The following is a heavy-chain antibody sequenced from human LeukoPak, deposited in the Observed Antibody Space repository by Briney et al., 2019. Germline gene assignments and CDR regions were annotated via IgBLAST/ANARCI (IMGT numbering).Heavy chain of an antibody. CDR2: FDPEDGET. V-gene: IGHV1-24*01. J-gene: IGHJ3*02. D-gene: IGHD3-9*01. Sequence: ASVTVSCKVSGYTLTELSMHWVRQAPGKGLEWMGGFDPEDGETIYAQKFQGGVTMTEDTSTDTAYMELSSLRSEDTAVYYCAIVGADILTGYYINDAFDIWGQGTMVTVSS. CDR1: GYTLTELS. CDR3: AIVGADILTGYYINDAFDI.